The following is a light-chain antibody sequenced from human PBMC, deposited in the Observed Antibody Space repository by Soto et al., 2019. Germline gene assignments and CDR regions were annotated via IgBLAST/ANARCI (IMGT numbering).Light chain of an antibody. CDR1: QGISNY. Sequence: DIQMTQSPSSLSASVGDRVTITCRASQGISNYLAWYQQRPGKVPKLLIYGATTLQSGVPSRFSGSGTGTDFTITISSLQPEDVAAYYCQKYNSVPWTFGQGTKVEIK. CDR3: QKYNSVPWT. CDR2: GAT. J-gene: IGKJ1*01. V-gene: IGKV1-27*01.